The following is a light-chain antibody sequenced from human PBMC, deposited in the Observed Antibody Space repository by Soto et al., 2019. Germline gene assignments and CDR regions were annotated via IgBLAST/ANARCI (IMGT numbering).Light chain of an antibody. CDR2: GAS. CDR3: QQYCSSPPYT. V-gene: IGKV3-20*01. Sequence: EIVLTQSPATLSLSPGERATLSCRASQSVSRSYLAWYQQKPGQAPRLLIYGASSRATGIPDRFSGSGSGTDFTITISRLEPEDFAVYYCQQYCSSPPYTFGQGPKLEIK. CDR1: QSVSRSY. J-gene: IGKJ2*01.